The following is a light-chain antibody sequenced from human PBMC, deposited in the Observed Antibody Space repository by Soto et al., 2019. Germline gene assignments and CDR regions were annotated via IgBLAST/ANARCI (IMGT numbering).Light chain of an antibody. J-gene: IGKJ2*01. CDR1: QGIANY. CDR3: QQYDDLLPT. Sequence: DIQMTQSPSSLSASVGVRVTVTCQASQGIANYLNWYQQKPGKAPKVLIYDASTLEKGVPSRFSGSGSGTDFTFTISSLQPEDIATYYCQQYDDLLPTFGQGTKLEIK. V-gene: IGKV1-33*01. CDR2: DAS.